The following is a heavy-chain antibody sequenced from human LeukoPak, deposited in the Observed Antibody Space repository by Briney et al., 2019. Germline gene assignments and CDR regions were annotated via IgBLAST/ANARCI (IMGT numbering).Heavy chain of an antibody. CDR1: GFTFSSYS. CDR2: ISSSSNYI. CDR3: ARPYYYGSGSFRGMDV. Sequence: GGSLRLSCAASGFTFSSYSMNWVRQAPGKGLEWVSSISSSSNYIYYADSEKGRFTLSRDNAKNSLYLQMNSLRAEDTAVYYCARPYYYGSGSFRGMDVWGQGTTVTVSS. D-gene: IGHD3-10*01. J-gene: IGHJ6*02. V-gene: IGHV3-21*01.